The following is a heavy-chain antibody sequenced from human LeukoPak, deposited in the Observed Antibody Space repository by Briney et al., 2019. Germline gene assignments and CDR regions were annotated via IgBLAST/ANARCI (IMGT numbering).Heavy chain of an antibody. V-gene: IGHV3-33*01. CDR1: GFTFSSYG. D-gene: IGHD1-26*01. J-gene: IGHJ4*02. CDR2: IWYDGSNK. Sequence: GGSLRLSCAASGFTFSSYGMHWVRKAPGKGLEWVAVIWYDGSNKYYADSVKGRFTISRDNSKNTLYVQMNSLRAEDTAVYYCAREGSIVGEFFDYWGQGTLVTVSS. CDR3: AREGSIVGEFFDY.